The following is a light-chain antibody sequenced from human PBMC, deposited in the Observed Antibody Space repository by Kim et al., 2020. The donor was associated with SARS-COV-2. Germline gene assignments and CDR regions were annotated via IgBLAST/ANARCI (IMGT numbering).Light chain of an antibody. V-gene: IGLV2-14*01. CDR2: DVS. CDR1: SSDVGRYNY. CDR3: SSYTSSSTWV. Sequence: QSALTQPASVSGSPGQSITISCTGTSSDVGRYNYVSWYQQHPGKAPKLMIYDVSKRPSGVSNRFSGSKSGNTASLTISGLQAEDEADYYCSSYTSSSTWVFGGGTQLTVL. J-gene: IGLJ3*02.